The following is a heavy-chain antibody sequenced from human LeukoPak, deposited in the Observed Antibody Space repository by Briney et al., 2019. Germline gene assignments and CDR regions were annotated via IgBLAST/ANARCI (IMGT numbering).Heavy chain of an antibody. V-gene: IGHV1-2*06. D-gene: IGHD3-10*01. CDR1: GYTFNDHH. CDR3: ASHYGPGPV. J-gene: IGHJ4*02. CDR2: IQPKSGDT. Sequence: GSSVKVSCKASGYTFNDHHIHWVRQAPGQGLEWMGRIQPKSGDTDYAQKFQGRATMTRDTSTTTGYMQLTSLIFDDTAVYHCASHYGPGPVWGQGTLVTVS.